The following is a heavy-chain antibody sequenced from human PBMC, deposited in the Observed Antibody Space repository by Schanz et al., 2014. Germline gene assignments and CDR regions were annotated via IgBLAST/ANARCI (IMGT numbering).Heavy chain of an antibody. J-gene: IGHJ4*02. D-gene: IGHD3-3*01. CDR1: GFTFSTYA. V-gene: IGHV3-23*04. Sequence: EVQLVESGGGLVKPGGSLRLSCAASGFTFSTYAMSWARQTPGKGLEWVSSITTGGNTYYRDSVKGRFTISRDNSKNTLYLQMNSLRSEDTAVYYCAKDVDFWSGYYLDYWGQGTLVTVSS. CDR3: AKDVDFWSGYYLDY. CDR2: ITTGGNT.